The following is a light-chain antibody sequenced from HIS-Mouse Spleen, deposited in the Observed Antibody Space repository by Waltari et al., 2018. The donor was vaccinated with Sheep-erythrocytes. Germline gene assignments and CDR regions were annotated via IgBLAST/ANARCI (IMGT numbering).Light chain of an antibody. V-gene: IGLV2-23*01. CDR3: CSYAGSSSTPWV. CDR2: EGS. Sequence: QSALTQPASVSGSPGQSITISCTGTSSDVGSYNLVSWYQQHPGKAPKLMIYEGSQRPSRVCNRVSGPKSGNTASLTISGLQAEDEADYYCCSYAGSSSTPWVFGGGTKLTVL. J-gene: IGLJ3*02. CDR1: SSDVGSYNL.